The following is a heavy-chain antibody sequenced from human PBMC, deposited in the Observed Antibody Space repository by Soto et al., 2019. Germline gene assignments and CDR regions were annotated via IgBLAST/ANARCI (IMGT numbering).Heavy chain of an antibody. CDR3: AKDLPSFTEEPYSFDY. J-gene: IGHJ4*02. V-gene: IGHV3-30*18. D-gene: IGHD1-1*01. CDR1: GFTFSSYG. CDR2: ISYDGSKK. Sequence: QVHLVESGGGVVQPGRSLRLSCTASGFTFSSYGMHWVRQAPGRGLEWVAFISYDGSKKHYGDYVKGRFTISRDNCKNTLQMDVRSLRPEHTAVYYCAKDLPSFTEEPYSFDYWGEGALGSVSA.